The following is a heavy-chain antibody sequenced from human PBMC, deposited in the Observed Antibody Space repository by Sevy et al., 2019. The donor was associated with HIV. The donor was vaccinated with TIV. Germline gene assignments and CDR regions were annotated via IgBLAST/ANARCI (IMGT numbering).Heavy chain of an antibody. CDR3: ARDGGCSSTSCLLYFDS. CDR1: GFTFSDYY. CDR2: ISGRSSYI. D-gene: IGHD2-2*01. J-gene: IGHJ4*02. Sequence: GESLKFSCAASGFTFSDYYMNWVRQAPGKGLEWVSSISGRSSYIHYADSVRGRFTISRDNAKNSLYLQMNSLRADDTAVYFCARDGGCSSTSCLLYFDSWGQGALVTVSS. V-gene: IGHV3-21*06.